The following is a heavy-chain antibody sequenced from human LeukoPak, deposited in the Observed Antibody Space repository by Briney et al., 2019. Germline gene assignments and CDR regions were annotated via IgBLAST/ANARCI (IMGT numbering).Heavy chain of an antibody. Sequence: GGSLRLSRAASGFTFSSYEMNWVRQAPGKGLEWVSYISSSGSTIYYADSVKGRFTISRDNAKNSLYLQMNSLRAEDTAVYYCARVSGDSSGYFDYWGQGTLVTVSS. J-gene: IGHJ4*02. CDR3: ARVSGDSSGYFDY. CDR1: GFTFSSYE. D-gene: IGHD3-22*01. V-gene: IGHV3-48*03. CDR2: ISSSGSTI.